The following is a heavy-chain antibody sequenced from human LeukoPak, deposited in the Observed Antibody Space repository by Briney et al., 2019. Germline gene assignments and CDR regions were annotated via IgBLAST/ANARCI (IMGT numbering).Heavy chain of an antibody. CDR2: ISAYNGNT. J-gene: IGHJ4*02. V-gene: IGHV1-18*01. D-gene: IGHD5-18*01. CDR3: ARAKDSYGYSGFDY. Sequence: EASVKVSCKASGYTFTSYGISWVRQAPGQGLEWMGWISAYNGNTNYEQKLQGRVTMTTDTSTSTAYMELRSLRSDDTAVYYCARAKDSYGYSGFDYWGQGTLVTVSS. CDR1: GYTFTSYG.